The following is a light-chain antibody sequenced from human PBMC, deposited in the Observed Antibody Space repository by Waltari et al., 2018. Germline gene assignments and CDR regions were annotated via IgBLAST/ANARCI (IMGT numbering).Light chain of an antibody. Sequence: DIQLTQSPSTLSASVGERVTITCRASQSISSWLAWYQQKPGKAPKLLIYKASSLESGVPSRFSGSGSGTEFTLTISSLQPDDFATYYCQQYNSHSWTFGQGTKVDIK. V-gene: IGKV1-5*03. CDR2: KAS. CDR3: QQYNSHSWT. J-gene: IGKJ1*01. CDR1: QSISSW.